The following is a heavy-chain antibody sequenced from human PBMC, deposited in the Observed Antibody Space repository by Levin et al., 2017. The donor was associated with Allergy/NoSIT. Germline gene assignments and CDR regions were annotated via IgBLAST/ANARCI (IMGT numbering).Heavy chain of an antibody. CDR1: GFTFSSYS. J-gene: IGHJ4*01. V-gene: IGHV3-48*02. CDR2: ISSSSSTI. D-gene: IGHD3-10*01. CDR3: ARWGGSFRYFDY. Sequence: ETLSLTCAASGFTFSSYSMNWVRQAPGKGLEWVSYISSSSSTIYYADSVKGRFTISRDNAKNSLYLQMNSLRDEDTAVYYCARWGGSFRYFDYWGHGTLVTVSS.